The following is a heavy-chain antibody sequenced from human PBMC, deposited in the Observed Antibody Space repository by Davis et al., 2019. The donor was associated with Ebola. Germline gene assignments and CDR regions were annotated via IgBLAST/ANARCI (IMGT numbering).Heavy chain of an antibody. V-gene: IGHV3-9*01. CDR3: AKAKTGFRELFHNWFDP. CDR1: GFTFDDYA. D-gene: IGHD3-10*01. J-gene: IGHJ5*02. CDR2: ISWNSGSI. Sequence: PGGSLRLSCAASGFTFDDYAMHWVRQAPGNGLEWVSGISWNSGSIGYADSVKGRFTISRDNAKNSLYLQMNSLRAEDTALYYCAKAKTGFRELFHNWFDPWGQGTLVTVSS.